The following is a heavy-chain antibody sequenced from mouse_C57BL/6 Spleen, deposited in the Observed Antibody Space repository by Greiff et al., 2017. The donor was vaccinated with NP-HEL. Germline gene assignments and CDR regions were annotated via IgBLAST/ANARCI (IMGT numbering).Heavy chain of an antibody. CDR3: ARFPYYYGSSDYFDY. Sequence: VQLQQSGPELVKPGASVQISCKASGYSFTSYYIHWVKQRPGQGLEWIGWIYPGSGNTKYNEKFKGKATLTADTSSSTAYMQLSSLTSEDSAVYYCARFPYYYGSSDYFDYWGQGTTLTVSS. J-gene: IGHJ2*01. D-gene: IGHD1-1*01. CDR1: GYSFTSYY. CDR2: IYPGSGNT. V-gene: IGHV1-66*01.